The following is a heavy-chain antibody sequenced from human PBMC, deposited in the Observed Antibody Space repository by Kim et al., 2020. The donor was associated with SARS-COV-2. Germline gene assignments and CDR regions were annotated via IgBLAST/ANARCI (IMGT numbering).Heavy chain of an antibody. D-gene: IGHD2-2*01. CDR3: ARVPAAMLPYFDY. Sequence: SETLSLTCTVSGGSISSYYWSWIRQPPGKGLEWIGYIYYSGSTNYNPSLKSRVTISVDTSKNQFSLKLSSVTAADTAVYYCARVPAAMLPYFDYWGQGTLVTVSS. CDR2: IYYSGST. J-gene: IGHJ4*02. CDR1: GGSISSYY. V-gene: IGHV4-59*13.